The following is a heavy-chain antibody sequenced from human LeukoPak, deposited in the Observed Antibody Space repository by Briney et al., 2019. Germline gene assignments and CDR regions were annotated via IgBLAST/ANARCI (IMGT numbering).Heavy chain of an antibody. D-gene: IGHD1-1*01. CDR3: AKANWNDRYFDY. V-gene: IGHV3-33*06. J-gene: IGHJ4*02. CDR1: GFTFSSYG. Sequence: GGSLRLSCAASGFTFSSYGMHWVRQAPGKGLKWVAVIWYDGSNKYYADSVKGRFTISRDNSKNTLYLQMNSLRAEDTAVYYCAKANWNDRYFDYWGQGTLVTVSS. CDR2: IWYDGSNK.